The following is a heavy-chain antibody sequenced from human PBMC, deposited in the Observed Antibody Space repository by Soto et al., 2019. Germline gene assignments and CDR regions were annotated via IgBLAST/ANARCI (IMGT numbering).Heavy chain of an antibody. J-gene: IGHJ4*02. V-gene: IGHV1-69*12. D-gene: IGHD1-26*01. CDR3: ARDKAFVGAITKFDY. CDR2: IIPMFGTI. Sequence: QVQLVQSGAEVKKPGSSVKVSCKASGGTFSNYAISWVRQAPGQGLEWMGGIIPMFGTIKFAQKFQGRVTLTADESTSTAYMELSSLRSEDTAVYYCARDKAFVGAITKFDYWGQGTLVTVSS. CDR1: GGTFSNYA.